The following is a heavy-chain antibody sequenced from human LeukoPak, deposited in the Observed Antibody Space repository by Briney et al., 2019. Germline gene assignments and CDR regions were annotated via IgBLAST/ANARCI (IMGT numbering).Heavy chain of an antibody. CDR1: GFTFTDYA. Sequence: GGSLRLSCAASGFTFTDYAMTWVRQAPGRGLEWVSAILATRGNTYYTDSVKGRFTVSRDNSRNTLYLQMNSLRAEDTAVYYCARDLVLDAFDIWGQGTMVTVSS. CDR3: ARDLVLDAFDI. J-gene: IGHJ3*02. CDR2: ILATRGNT. V-gene: IGHV3-23*01. D-gene: IGHD6-13*01.